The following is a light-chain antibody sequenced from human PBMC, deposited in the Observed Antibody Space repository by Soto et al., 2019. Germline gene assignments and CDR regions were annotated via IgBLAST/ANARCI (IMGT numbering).Light chain of an antibody. CDR3: QHYNNWPPYT. V-gene: IGKV3-15*01. CDR2: GAS. CDR1: QSVSSN. Sequence: EIVMTQSPATLSVSPGERATLSCRASQSVSSNLAWYQQKPGQAPRLLIFGASTRATGIPDRFSGSGSGTEFTLNISSLQSEDFAVYYCQHYNNWPPYTFGQGTKLESK. J-gene: IGKJ2*01.